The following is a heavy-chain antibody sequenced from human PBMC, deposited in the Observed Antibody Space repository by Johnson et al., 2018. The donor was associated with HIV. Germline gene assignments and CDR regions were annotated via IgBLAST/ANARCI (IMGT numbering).Heavy chain of an antibody. CDR3: ARSPETGDRLWRAFDI. V-gene: IGHV3-11*01. CDR1: GLSFGDYA. D-gene: IGHD4-17*01. Sequence: QVQLVESGGGLVQPGRSLRLSCTASGLSFGDYAMSWVRQAPGKGLEWVSYISSSGSTIYYADSVKGRFTISRDNAKNSLYLQMNSLRAEDTAVYYCARSPETGDRLWRAFDIWGQGTMVTVSS. CDR2: ISSSGSTI. J-gene: IGHJ3*02.